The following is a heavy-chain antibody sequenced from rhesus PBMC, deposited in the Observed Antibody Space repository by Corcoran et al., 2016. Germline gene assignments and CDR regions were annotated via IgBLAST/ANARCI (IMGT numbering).Heavy chain of an antibody. CDR2: IYGNSAST. D-gene: IGHD1-1-1*01. CDR1: GGSISGYYY. Sequence: QVQLQQWGEGLVKPSETLSLTCAVYGGSISGYYYWSWIRQPPGKGLEWIGYIYGNSASTNYTPALKNRVTISKDTSKNQFSLKLSSVTAADTAVYYCAIDIAGFDYWGQGVLVTVSS. V-gene: IGHV4-73*01. CDR3: AIDIAGFDY. J-gene: IGHJ4*01.